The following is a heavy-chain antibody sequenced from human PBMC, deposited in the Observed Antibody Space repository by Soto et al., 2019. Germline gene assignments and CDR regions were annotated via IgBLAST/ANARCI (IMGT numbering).Heavy chain of an antibody. D-gene: IGHD6-19*01. CDR3: ARARLSSALYYGMDV. CDR1: GFSVSDATMG. CDR2: IFSNGEK. V-gene: IGHV2-26*01. Sequence: SGPTLVNPTETLTLTCTVSGFSVSDATMGVSWIRQPPGKALEWLAHIFSNGEKSYSTSLKSRVTISRDTSKSQVVLTMTNMDPVDTATYYCARARLSSALYYGMDVWGQGT. J-gene: IGHJ6*02.